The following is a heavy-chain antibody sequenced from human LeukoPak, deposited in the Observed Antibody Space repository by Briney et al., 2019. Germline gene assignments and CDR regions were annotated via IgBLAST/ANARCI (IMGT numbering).Heavy chain of an antibody. CDR3: ATAGTSFDS. Sequence: ASVKVSCKASGYTFSGYYMHWVRQAPGQGLEWMGWINPNNGGTSYAQKFQGRVTLSRDTSISTAHMELSSLRSEDTAVYYCATAGTSFDSWGQGTLVTVSS. D-gene: IGHD6-13*01. V-gene: IGHV1-2*02. CDR1: GYTFSGYY. CDR2: INPNNGGT. J-gene: IGHJ4*02.